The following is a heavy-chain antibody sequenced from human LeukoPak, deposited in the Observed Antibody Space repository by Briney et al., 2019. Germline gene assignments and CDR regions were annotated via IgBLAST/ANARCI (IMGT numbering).Heavy chain of an antibody. CDR3: AKDQYSGSYYPLYYFDY. CDR1: GFTFSSYA. CDR2: ISGSGGST. D-gene: IGHD1-26*01. Sequence: GGSLRLSCAASGFTFSSYAMSWVRQAPGKGLEWVSAISGSGGSTYYADSVKGRLTISRDNSKNTLYLQMNSLRAEDTAVYYCAKDQYSGSYYPLYYFDYWGQGTLVTVSS. J-gene: IGHJ4*02. V-gene: IGHV3-23*01.